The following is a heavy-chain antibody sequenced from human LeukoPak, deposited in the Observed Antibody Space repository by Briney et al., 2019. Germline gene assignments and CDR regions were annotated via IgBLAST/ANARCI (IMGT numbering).Heavy chain of an antibody. CDR3: AKGPVLEAPYYFDY. J-gene: IGHJ4*02. V-gene: IGHV3-23*01. Sequence: GGSLRLTCAASGFTFSSYGMSWVRQAPGKGLEWVSAISGSGGSTYYADSVKGRFTISRDNSKNTLYLQMNSLRAEDTAAYYCAKGPVLEAPYYFDYWGQGTLVTVSS. D-gene: IGHD3-3*01. CDR2: ISGSGGST. CDR1: GFTFSSYG.